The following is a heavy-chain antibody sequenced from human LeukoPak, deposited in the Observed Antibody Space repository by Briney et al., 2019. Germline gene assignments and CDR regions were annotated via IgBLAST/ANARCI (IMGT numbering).Heavy chain of an antibody. Sequence: SETLSLTCTVSGGSISSYYWSWVRQPPGKGLDWIGYIHYIGSTNYNPSLKNRVTISVDTSKNQFSLKLTSVTAADTAVYYCARVLLVSSGTFYFDYWGQGTLVTVSS. D-gene: IGHD6-25*01. CDR1: GGSISSYY. J-gene: IGHJ4*02. CDR2: IHYIGST. V-gene: IGHV4-59*01. CDR3: ARVLLVSSGTFYFDY.